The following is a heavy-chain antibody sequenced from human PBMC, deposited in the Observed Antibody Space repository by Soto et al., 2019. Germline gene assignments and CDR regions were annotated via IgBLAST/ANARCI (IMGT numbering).Heavy chain of an antibody. D-gene: IGHD2-2*01. CDR3: AIAVPRCCSSTSCCYHYGMDI. Sequence: TLSVTCAYSGRRVMTNTAALNSFRQYKTRGLEWLGRTYYNAKCYTEYAPSLKGRVTINQETSKNQFSLPLNSLTPKDTAGDYCAIAVPRCCSSTSCCYHYGMDIWGQGTSLTDSS. J-gene: IGHJ6*02. V-gene: IGHV6-1*01. CDR1: GRRVMTNTAA. CDR2: TYYNAKCYT.